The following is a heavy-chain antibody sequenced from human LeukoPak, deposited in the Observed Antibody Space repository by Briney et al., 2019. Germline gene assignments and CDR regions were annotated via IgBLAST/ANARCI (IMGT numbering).Heavy chain of an antibody. CDR2: ISSSSTSI. D-gene: IGHD2-21*01. J-gene: IGHJ4*02. CDR3: ARDFAVMAY. V-gene: IGHV3-21*03. CDR1: GFTFSDYI. Sequence: PGGSLRLSCAASGFTFSDYIMNWVRQAPGKGLEWVSSISSSSTSIYYADSVKGRFTISRDNAKNSLYLQMNSLRAEDTAMYYCARDFAVMAYWGQGTLVTVSS.